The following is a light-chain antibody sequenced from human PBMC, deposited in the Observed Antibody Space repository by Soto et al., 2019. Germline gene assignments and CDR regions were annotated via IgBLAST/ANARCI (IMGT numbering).Light chain of an antibody. Sequence: EFVLTQSPGTLSLSPGERATLSCRASQTVRNNYLAWYQQKTGQAPRLLIYDASSRATGIPARFSGSGSGTDLTLTISRLEPEDFAVYYCQQYGNSPWTXGQGTKVDIK. CDR2: DAS. CDR1: QTVRNNY. J-gene: IGKJ1*01. V-gene: IGKV3-20*01. CDR3: QQYGNSPWT.